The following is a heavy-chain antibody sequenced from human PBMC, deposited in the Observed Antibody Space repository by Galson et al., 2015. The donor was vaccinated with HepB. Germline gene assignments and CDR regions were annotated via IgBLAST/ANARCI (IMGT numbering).Heavy chain of an antibody. CDR2: IYHSGST. J-gene: IGHJ6*02. D-gene: IGHD6-19*01. Sequence: SETLSLTCTVSGGSISSFYWSWIRQPPGKGLEWIGYIYHSGSTNYNPSLKSRVTISVDMSKNQFSLNLSSVTAADTAVYFCARAGGSGWYVMDVWGQGTTVAVSS. CDR3: ARAGGSGWYVMDV. CDR1: GGSISSFY. V-gene: IGHV4-59*01.